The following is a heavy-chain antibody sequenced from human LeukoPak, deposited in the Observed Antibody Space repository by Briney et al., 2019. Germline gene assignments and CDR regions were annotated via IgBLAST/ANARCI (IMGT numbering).Heavy chain of an antibody. CDR3: ATAPVVGATTFYYYYGMDV. CDR2: FDPEDGET. V-gene: IGHV1-24*01. CDR1: GYTLTELS. J-gene: IGHJ6*02. D-gene: IGHD1-26*01. Sequence: ASVKVSCKVSGYTLTELSMHWVRQAPGKGLEWMGGFDPEDGETIYAQKFQGRVTMTEGTSTDTAYMELSSLRSEDTAVYYCATAPVVGATTFYYYYGMDVWGQGTTVTVSS.